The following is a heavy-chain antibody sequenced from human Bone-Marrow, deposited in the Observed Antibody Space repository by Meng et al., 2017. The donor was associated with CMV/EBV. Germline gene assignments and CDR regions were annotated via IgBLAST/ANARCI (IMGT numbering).Heavy chain of an antibody. CDR3: AREYGDYRSDYYGMDV. CDR1: AYTFIDYY. J-gene: IGHJ6*04. Sequence: ASVKVSCKASAYTFIDYYMQWVRQAPGQGLEWMGWINPKSGATMYAQKFEGRVTMTRDTSSSTAYMELSSLTSDDTAVYYCAREYGDYRSDYYGMDVWGKGTTVTVSS. V-gene: IGHV1-2*02. CDR2: INPKSGAT. D-gene: IGHD4-17*01.